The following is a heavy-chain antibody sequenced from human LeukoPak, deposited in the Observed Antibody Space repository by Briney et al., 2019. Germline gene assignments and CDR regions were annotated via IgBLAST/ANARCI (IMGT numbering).Heavy chain of an antibody. CDR3: ARHIIGSWTYGMDV. D-gene: IGHD6-13*01. V-gene: IGHV4-59*08. J-gene: IGHJ6*02. Sequence: SETLSLTCTVSGGSISSYYWSWIRQPPGKGLEWIGYIYYSGSTNYNPSLKSRVTISVDTSKNQFSLKLSSVTAADTAVYYCARHIIGSWTYGMDVWGQGTTVTVSS. CDR1: GGSISSYY. CDR2: IYYSGST.